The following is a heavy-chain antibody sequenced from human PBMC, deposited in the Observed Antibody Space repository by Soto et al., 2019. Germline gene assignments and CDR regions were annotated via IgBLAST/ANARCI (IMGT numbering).Heavy chain of an antibody. CDR3: AKQRGDYDDSSGYYPPGY. D-gene: IGHD3-22*01. J-gene: IGHJ4*02. CDR2: IRGRGGGK. V-gene: IGHV3-23*01. Sequence: GSLSLFCAASGFTFNNYAMRWGRQAPGEGLEWVSTIRGRGGGKFYADSVRGRFTISRDNSKNILFLQMNSLRAEDTAVYYCAKQRGDYDDSSGYYPPGYWGQGTLVTVSS. CDR1: GFTFNNYA.